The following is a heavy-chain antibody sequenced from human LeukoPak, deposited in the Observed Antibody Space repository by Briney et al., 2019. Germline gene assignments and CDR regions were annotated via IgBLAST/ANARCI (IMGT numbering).Heavy chain of an antibody. J-gene: IGHJ5*02. CDR2: IIPMFGTA. CDR3: VRRQALRGRQGPFAP. D-gene: IGHD6-25*01. Sequence: SVKVSCKASGGTFSNYAISWVRQAPGQGPEWLGGIIPMFGTAKYAQKFQGRVTITTDESTTKDYMELISLKSEDRAVYTWVRRQALRGRQGPFAPWGKETLLT. CDR1: GGTFSNYA. V-gene: IGHV1-69*05.